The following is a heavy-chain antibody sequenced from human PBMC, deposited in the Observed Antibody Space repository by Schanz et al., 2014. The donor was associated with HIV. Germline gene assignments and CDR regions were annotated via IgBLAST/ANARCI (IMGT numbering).Heavy chain of an antibody. CDR3: ARGARYGMDV. J-gene: IGHJ6*02. Sequence: QVQLVQSGAEVKKSGSSVTVSCKASGGTLSSNTINWVRQAPGRGLEWMGGFIPMLGIPNYTQDFQGRVTLTADKSTNTVYMELRSLRSEDTAVYYCARGARYGMDVWGQGTTVTVSS. V-gene: IGHV1-69*09. CDR2: FIPMLGIP. CDR1: GGTLSSNT.